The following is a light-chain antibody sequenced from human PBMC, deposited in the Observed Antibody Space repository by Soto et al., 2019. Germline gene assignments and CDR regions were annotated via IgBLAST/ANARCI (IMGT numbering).Light chain of an antibody. J-gene: IGLJ1*01. Sequence: QSVLTQPPSASGTPGQRVTISCSGSSSNIGGRTVNWYQQVPGTAPKLLIYNNNQRPSGVPDRFSGSKSGTSASLTITGLQSEDEADYYCASWDDSLTAHVFGAGTKLTVL. V-gene: IGLV1-44*01. CDR2: NNN. CDR1: SSNIGGRT. CDR3: ASWDDSLTAHV.